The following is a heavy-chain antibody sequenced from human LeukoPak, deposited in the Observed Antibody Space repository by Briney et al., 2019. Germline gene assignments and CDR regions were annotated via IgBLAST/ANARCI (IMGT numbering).Heavy chain of an antibody. CDR1: GGTFSSYA. CDR2: IIPIFGTA. Sequence: SVKVSCKASGGTFSSYAISWVRQAPRQGLEWMGGIIPIFGTANYAQKFQGRVTITADESTSTAYMELSSLRSEDTAVYYCASLGDPTGTVDYWGQGTLVTVSS. CDR3: ASLGDPTGTVDY. J-gene: IGHJ4*02. V-gene: IGHV1-69*13. D-gene: IGHD1-1*01.